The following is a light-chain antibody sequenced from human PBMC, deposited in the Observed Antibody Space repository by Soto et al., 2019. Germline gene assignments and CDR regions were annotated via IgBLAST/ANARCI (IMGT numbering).Light chain of an antibody. CDR1: QSVRDN. J-gene: IGKJ4*02. CDR3: QEHSSCAWR. Sequence: WMASQSVRDNLAWYQQKPGQAPRLLIYGASTRVTGIPARFSGSGSGTEYILTISSRQSEESAVSYYQEHSSCAWRFGGGTKVDI. V-gene: IGKV3D-15*01. CDR2: GAS.